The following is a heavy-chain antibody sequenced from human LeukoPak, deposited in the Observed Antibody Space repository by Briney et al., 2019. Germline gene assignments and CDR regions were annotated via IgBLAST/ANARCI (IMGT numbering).Heavy chain of an antibody. D-gene: IGHD3-10*02. V-gene: IGHV4-59*01. CDR3: ARSTGTTMFIDY. J-gene: IGHJ4*02. Sequence: SETLSLTCTVSGGSLSPYYWSWIRQPPGKGLEWLGYIYYSGNTDYNPSLKSRVAISVATSKNQFSLKLSSVTAADTAVYYCARSTGTTMFIDYWGQGTLVTVSS. CDR1: GGSLSPYY. CDR2: IYYSGNT.